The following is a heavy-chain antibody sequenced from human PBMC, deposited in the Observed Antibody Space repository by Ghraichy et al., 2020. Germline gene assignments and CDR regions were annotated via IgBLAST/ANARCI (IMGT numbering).Heavy chain of an antibody. V-gene: IGHV4-30-2*01. CDR3: ARAPGIDDAFDI. Sequence: SETLSLTCAVSGGSISSGGYSWSWIRQPPGKGLEWIGYIYHSGSTYYNPSLKSRVTISVDRSKNQFSLKLSSVTAADTAVYYCARAPGIDDAFDIWGQGTMVTVSS. CDR1: GGSISSGGYS. D-gene: IGHD1-14*01. CDR2: IYHSGST. J-gene: IGHJ3*02.